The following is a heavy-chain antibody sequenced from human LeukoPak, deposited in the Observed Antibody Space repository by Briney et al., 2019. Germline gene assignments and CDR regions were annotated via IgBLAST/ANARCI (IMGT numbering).Heavy chain of an antibody. V-gene: IGHV1-69*04. CDR3: ARGGAYGGKRDFDY. CDR1: GYTFTSYG. J-gene: IGHJ4*02. D-gene: IGHD4-23*01. CDR2: IIPILGIA. Sequence: ASVKVSCKASGYTFTSYGISWVRQAPGQGLEWMGRIIPILGIANYAQKFQGRVTITADKSTSTAYMELSSLRSEDTAVYYCARGGAYGGKRDFDYWGQGTLVTVSS.